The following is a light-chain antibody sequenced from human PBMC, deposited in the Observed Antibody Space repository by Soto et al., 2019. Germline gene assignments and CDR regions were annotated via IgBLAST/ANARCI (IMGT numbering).Light chain of an antibody. Sequence: QSVLTQPPSASGTPGQRVTISCSGSSSNIGSDTVNWYQHLPGTAPKVLIYRNNQRPSGVPDRFSGSKSGTSASLAISALQSEDEADYYCAAWDDSLNGYVFGTGTKVTVL. V-gene: IGLV1-44*01. J-gene: IGLJ1*01. CDR2: RNN. CDR3: AAWDDSLNGYV. CDR1: SSNIGSDT.